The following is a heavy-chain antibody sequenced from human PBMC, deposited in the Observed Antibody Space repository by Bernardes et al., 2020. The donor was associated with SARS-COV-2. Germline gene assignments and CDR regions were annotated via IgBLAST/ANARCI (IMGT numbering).Heavy chain of an antibody. V-gene: IGHV4-39*07. CDR1: GGSISTSNYY. CDR3: ARDSGNIVTTTERFDY. D-gene: IGHD5-12*01. CDR2: IYSSGNS. J-gene: IGHJ4*02. Sequence: SETLSLTCSVSGGSISTSNYYWGWIRQPPGKGLEWIGSIYSSGNSYYNPSLQSRVSESVDTSKNQFSLRLSFVTAADTAVYYCARDSGNIVTTTERFDYWGQGTLVTVSS.